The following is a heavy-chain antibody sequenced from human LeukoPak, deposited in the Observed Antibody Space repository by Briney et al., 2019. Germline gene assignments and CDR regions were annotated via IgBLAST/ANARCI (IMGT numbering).Heavy chain of an antibody. V-gene: IGHV4-30-4*01. Sequence: PSETLSLTCAVSGDSIRSGDYWNWIRQPPGRGLEWIGYIYHSGTTYYNPSLKSRITISVDTSKNQFSLNLSSVTAADTAVYYCARGDRSGFYFYWGQGTLVTVSS. J-gene: IGHJ4*02. D-gene: IGHD3-22*01. CDR2: IYHSGTT. CDR3: ARGDRSGFYFY. CDR1: GDSIRSGDY.